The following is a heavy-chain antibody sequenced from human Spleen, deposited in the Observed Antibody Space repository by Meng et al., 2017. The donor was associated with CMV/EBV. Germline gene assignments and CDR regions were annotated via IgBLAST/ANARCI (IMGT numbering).Heavy chain of an antibody. D-gene: IGHD4-17*01. CDR2: IVPLLRMA. J-gene: IGHJ5*02. CDR3: ASATYMTTQQGWFDT. Sequence: SVKVSCKASGGTFSSYAISWVRQAPGQGLEWMGGIVPLLRMATNAQKFQGRVTITADRSTTSTYMELTRLRSDDTAMYFCASATYMTTQQGWFDTWGQGTLVTVSS. V-gene: IGHV1-69*10. CDR1: GGTFSSYA.